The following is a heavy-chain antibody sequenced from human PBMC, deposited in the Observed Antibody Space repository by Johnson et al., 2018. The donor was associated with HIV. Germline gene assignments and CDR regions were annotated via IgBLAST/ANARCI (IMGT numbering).Heavy chain of an antibody. J-gene: IGHJ3*02. CDR1: GFTFRRYW. CDR2: IKQDEGEK. CDR3: AKYSSTTSGYSSSWYVSGAFDI. V-gene: IGHV3-7*03. Sequence: VQLVESGGGLVQPGGSLRLSCAASGFTFRRYWLSRVRQAPWKELVWVTSIKQDEGEKCSVDSVKSLITISRANPKNSLYLQMHSLRAEDTAVYYCAKYSSTTSGYSSSWYVSGAFDIWGQGTMVTVSS. D-gene: IGHD6-13*01.